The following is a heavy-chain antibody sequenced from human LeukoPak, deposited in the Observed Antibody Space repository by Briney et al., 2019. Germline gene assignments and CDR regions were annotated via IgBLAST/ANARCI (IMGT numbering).Heavy chain of an antibody. D-gene: IGHD1-26*01. CDR3: ARKGLGGELGGFDS. Sequence: GGSLRLSCAASGFTFSSYGMSWVRQAPGKGLEWVSAISGSGGRTYYADSVKGRFTVSRDNSKNTLYLQMNSLGVEDTALYHCARKGLGGELGGFDSWGQGTLVTVSS. V-gene: IGHV3-23*01. CDR1: GFTFSSYG. CDR2: ISGSGGRT. J-gene: IGHJ4*02.